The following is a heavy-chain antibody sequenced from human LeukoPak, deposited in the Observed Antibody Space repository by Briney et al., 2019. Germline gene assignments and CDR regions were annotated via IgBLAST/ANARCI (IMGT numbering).Heavy chain of an antibody. D-gene: IGHD2-2*01. CDR3: AKGVNQLLLFAFDG. V-gene: IGHV3-9*01. J-gene: IGHJ3*01. Sequence: GGSLRLSCAASGFTFDDYAMHWVRQAPGKGLEWVSGISWNSGSIGYADSVKGRFTISRDNAKNSLYLQMNSLRAEDTALYYCAKGVNQLLLFAFDGWGQGTMVTVSS. CDR1: GFTFDDYA. CDR2: ISWNSGSI.